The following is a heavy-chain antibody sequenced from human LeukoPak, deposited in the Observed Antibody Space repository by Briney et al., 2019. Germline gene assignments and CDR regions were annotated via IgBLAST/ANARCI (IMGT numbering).Heavy chain of an antibody. CDR2: VSGSGEST. CDR3: AKGFTSTALFDY. V-gene: IGHV3-23*01. Sequence: GGSLRLSCAASGFPFSSHAMNWVRQAPGRGLEWVSGVSGSGESTYYADSVKGRFTISSDNSKQMLYLQMNSLGAEDTAVYYCAKGFTSTALFDYWGQGTLVTASS. D-gene: IGHD5-18*01. J-gene: IGHJ4*02. CDR1: GFPFSSHA.